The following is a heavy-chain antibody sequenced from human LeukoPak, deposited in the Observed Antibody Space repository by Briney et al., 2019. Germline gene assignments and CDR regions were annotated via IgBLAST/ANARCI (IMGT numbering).Heavy chain of an antibody. D-gene: IGHD5-24*01. V-gene: IGHV3-64*01. J-gene: IGHJ4*02. CDR1: GFVFSTYA. CDR3: ARDLFSGAEMATLDY. CDR2: INGNGDYT. Sequence: GGSLRLSCAASGFVFSTYATHWVRHVPGKGLEYVSGINGNGDYTDYANSVKGRFTISRDNFKNTVYLQMGSLRAEDMAVYYCARDLFSGAEMATLDYWCQGTLVTVSS.